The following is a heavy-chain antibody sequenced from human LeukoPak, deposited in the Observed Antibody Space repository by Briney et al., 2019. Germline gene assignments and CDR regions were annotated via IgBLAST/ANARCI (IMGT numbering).Heavy chain of an antibody. CDR1: GYTFTSYY. V-gene: IGHV1-46*01. CDR3: ARDLHAEVYDSSGYYYY. Sequence: ASVKISCKASGYTFTSYYMHWVRQSPGQRLEGMGIINPSGGSTSYAQKFQGRVTMTRDTSTSTVYMELSSLRSEDTAVYYCARDLHAEVYDSSGYYYYWGQGTLVTVSS. D-gene: IGHD3-22*01. CDR2: INPSGGST. J-gene: IGHJ4*02.